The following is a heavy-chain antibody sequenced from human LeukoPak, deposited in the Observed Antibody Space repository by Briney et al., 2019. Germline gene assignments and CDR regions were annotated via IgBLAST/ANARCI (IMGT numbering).Heavy chain of an antibody. V-gene: IGHV4-34*01. CDR3: ARRHSSSWYYYYGMDV. D-gene: IGHD6-13*01. Sequence: SETLSLTCSVYGGSSSGYYWSWIRQPPGKGREWIGEINHSGSTNYNPSLKSRVTISVETYKTQFYLKLSSVPAADTAVYYCARRHSSSWYYYYGMDVWGQGTTVTVSS. J-gene: IGHJ6*02. CDR1: GGSSSGYY. CDR2: INHSGST.